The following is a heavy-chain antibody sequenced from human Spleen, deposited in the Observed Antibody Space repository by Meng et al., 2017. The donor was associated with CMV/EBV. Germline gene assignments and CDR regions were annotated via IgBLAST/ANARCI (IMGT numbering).Heavy chain of an antibody. V-gene: IGHV3-21*01. D-gene: IGHD3-10*01. Sequence: GESLKISCAASGFTFSSYAMSWVRQAPGKGLEWVSSISSSSSYIYYADSVKGRFTISRDNAKNSLYLQMNSLRAEDTAVYYCARHPPGMGAFDIWGQGTMVTVSS. CDR3: ARHPPGMGAFDI. CDR2: ISSSSSYI. J-gene: IGHJ3*02. CDR1: GFTFSSYA.